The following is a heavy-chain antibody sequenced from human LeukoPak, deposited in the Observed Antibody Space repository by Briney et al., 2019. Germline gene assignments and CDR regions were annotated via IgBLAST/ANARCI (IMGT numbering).Heavy chain of an antibody. CDR1: GYSFTSYW. D-gene: IGHD3-22*01. Sequence: GESLKISCKGSGYSFTSYWIGWVRQMPGKGLEWKGIIYPGDSDTRYSPSFQGQVTISADKSISTAYLQWSSLKASDTAMYYCARRIGYYDSSGPNYDYWGQGTLVTVSS. J-gene: IGHJ4*02. CDR2: IYPGDSDT. CDR3: ARRIGYYDSSGPNYDY. V-gene: IGHV5-51*01.